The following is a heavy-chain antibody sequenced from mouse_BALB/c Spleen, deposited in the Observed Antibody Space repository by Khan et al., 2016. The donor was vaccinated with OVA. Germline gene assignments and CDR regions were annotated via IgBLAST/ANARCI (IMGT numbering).Heavy chain of an antibody. Sequence: EVQLLESGPGLVKPSQSLSLTCTVTGYSFTSGYVWNWIRQFPGNILEWMGYISYSGSTNYNPYLKSRISITRDTYKNQFFLQLNSVTTEDTATYYCARTARMKYWGQGTTLTVSS. CDR2: ISYSGST. V-gene: IGHV3-2*02. CDR1: GYSFTSGYV. D-gene: IGHD1-2*01. J-gene: IGHJ2*01. CDR3: ARTARMKY.